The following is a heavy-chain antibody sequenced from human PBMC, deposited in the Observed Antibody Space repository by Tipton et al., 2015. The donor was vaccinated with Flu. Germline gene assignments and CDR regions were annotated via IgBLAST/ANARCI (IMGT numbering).Heavy chain of an antibody. CDR3: ARDKTGLDGSFQYQFDY. Sequence: TLSLTCTVSGGSIRGYVWTWIRQPPGKGLEWIGYIYYTGSTYYNPSLKSRVTMSVDTSKNHLSLKLRSVTAADTAVYYCARDKTGLDGSFQYQFDYWAQGALVTVSS. V-gene: IGHV4-59*01. D-gene: IGHD2-2*01. CDR1: GGSIRGYV. J-gene: IGHJ4*02. CDR2: IYYTGST.